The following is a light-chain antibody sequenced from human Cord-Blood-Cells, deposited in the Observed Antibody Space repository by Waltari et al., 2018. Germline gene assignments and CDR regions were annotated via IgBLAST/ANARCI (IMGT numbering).Light chain of an antibody. CDR1: ALPQQY. Sequence: SYELTQPPSVSVSPGQTARITCPGLALPQQYAYWYQQKPGQAPVLVIYKDSERPSGIPERFSGSSSGTTVTLTISGVQAEDEADYYCQSADSSGTYYVFGTGTKVTVL. V-gene: IGLV3-25*03. CDR2: KDS. CDR3: QSADSSGTYYV. J-gene: IGLJ1*01.